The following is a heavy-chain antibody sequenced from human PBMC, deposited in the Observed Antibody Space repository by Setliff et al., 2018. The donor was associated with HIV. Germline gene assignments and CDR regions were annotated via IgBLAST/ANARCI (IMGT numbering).Heavy chain of an antibody. V-gene: IGHV1-18*01. J-gene: IGHJ4*02. CDR1: GYTFNNYG. D-gene: IGHD5-12*01. CDR3: ARGKTWLRFLDY. CDR2: INTHSGYT. Sequence: ASVKVSCKASGYTFNNYGISWVRQAPGQGLGWMGWINTHSGYTNYAQNVQGRVTVTMDTSTSTAYMELRSLKSDDTAVYYCARGKTWLRFLDYWGQGTPVTVSS.